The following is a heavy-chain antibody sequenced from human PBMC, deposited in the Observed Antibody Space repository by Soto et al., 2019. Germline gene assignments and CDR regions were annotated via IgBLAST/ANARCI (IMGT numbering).Heavy chain of an antibody. J-gene: IGHJ6*02. CDR2: IRSSGNST. Sequence: GGSLRLACAASGVNLSSYAMHWVRQAPGKGLEYVSAIRSSGNSTNSADSVKGRFAVSRDNSKNTLYLQMSSLGTEDTAVYYCVKVLVSYYSSYATDVWCQAATVTV. V-gene: IGHV3-64D*06. CDR3: VKVLVSYYSSYATDV. CDR1: GVNLSSYA.